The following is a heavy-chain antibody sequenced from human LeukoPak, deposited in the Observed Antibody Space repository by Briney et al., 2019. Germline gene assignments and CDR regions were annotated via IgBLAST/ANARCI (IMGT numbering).Heavy chain of an antibody. CDR2: IIPIFGTA. D-gene: IGHD3-10*01. CDR1: GGTFSSYA. Sequence: ASVKVSCKASGGTFSSYAISWVRQAPGQGLEWMGGIIPIFGTANYAQKFQGRVTITADESTSTAYMELSSLRSEDTAVYYCARDRDGDYYYYGMDVWGQGTTVTVSS. V-gene: IGHV1-69*13. J-gene: IGHJ6*02. CDR3: ARDRDGDYYYYGMDV.